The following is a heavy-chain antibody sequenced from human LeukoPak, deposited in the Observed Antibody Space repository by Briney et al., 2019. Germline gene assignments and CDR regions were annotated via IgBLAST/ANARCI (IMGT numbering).Heavy chain of an antibody. CDR1: GFTFSSYG. J-gene: IGHJ4*02. CDR2: IWYDGSNK. V-gene: IGHV3-33*01. D-gene: IGHD5-18*01. CDR3: ARDHSYGDGGRPLDY. Sequence: GGSLRLSCAASGFTFSSYGMHWVRQAPGKGLEWVAVIWYDGSNKYYADSVKGRFTISRDNSKNTLYLQMNSLRAEDTAVYYCARDHSYGDGGRPLDYWGQGTLVTVSS.